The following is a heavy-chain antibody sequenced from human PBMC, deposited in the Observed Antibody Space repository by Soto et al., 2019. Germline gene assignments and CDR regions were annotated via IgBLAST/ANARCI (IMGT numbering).Heavy chain of an antibody. V-gene: IGHV1-69*12. CDR2: IIPIFGTA. Sequence: QVQLVQSGAEVKKPGSSVKVSCKASGGTFSSYAISWVRQAPGQGLEWMGGIIPIFGTANYAQKFQGRVTITADESTSTAYMELSSLRSEDTAVYYCARAYDFWSGYYTGYYYYGMDVWGQGTTVTVSS. D-gene: IGHD3-3*01. J-gene: IGHJ6*02. CDR3: ARAYDFWSGYYTGYYYYGMDV. CDR1: GGTFSSYA.